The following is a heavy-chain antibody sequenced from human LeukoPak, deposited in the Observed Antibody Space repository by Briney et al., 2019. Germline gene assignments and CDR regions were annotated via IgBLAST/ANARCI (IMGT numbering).Heavy chain of an antibody. J-gene: IGHJ6*02. D-gene: IGHD3-22*01. CDR2: MNPNSGNT. CDR3: ARAGHYDSSGYYANYYYYGMDV. CDR1: GYTFTSYD. V-gene: IGHV1-8*01. Sequence: ASVKVSCKASGYTFTSYDINWVRQATGQGLEWMGWMNPNSGNTGYAQKFQGRVTMTRNTSISTAYMELNSLRSEDTAVYYCARAGHYDSSGYYANYYYYGMDVWGQGTTVTVSS.